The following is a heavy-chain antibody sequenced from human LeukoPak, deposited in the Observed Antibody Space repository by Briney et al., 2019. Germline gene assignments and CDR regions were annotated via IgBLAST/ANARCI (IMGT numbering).Heavy chain of an antibody. J-gene: IGHJ5*02. Sequence: SETLSLTCAVYGGSFSGYYWGWIRQPPGKGLEWIGSMYHSGDTYYNPSLKSRVTISVDTSKNQLSLKLSSVTAADTAVYYCARSKAHLSTSWYGTWFDPWGQGTLVTVSS. CDR1: GGSFSGYY. CDR3: ARSKAHLSTSWYGTWFDP. V-gene: IGHV4-38-2*01. D-gene: IGHD2-2*01. CDR2: MYHSGDT.